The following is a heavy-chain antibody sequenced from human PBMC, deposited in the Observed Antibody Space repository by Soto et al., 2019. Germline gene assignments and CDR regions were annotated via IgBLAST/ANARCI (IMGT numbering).Heavy chain of an antibody. J-gene: IGHJ3*02. D-gene: IGHD5-12*01. V-gene: IGHV4-59*01. CDR3: ARARSGYNIDAFDI. CDR1: GGSISGYF. Sequence: SETLSLTCTVSGGSISGYFWSWIRQPPGKGLDWVGYIYFSGITNYNPSLKGRVSLLVDTSKSYFSLSLNSVTAADTAVYYCARARSGYNIDAFDIWGQGKMVTVSS. CDR2: IYFSGIT.